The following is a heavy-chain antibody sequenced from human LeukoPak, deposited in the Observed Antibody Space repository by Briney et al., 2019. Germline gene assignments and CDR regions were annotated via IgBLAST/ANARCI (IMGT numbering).Heavy chain of an antibody. CDR3: ASTTLYYYDSSGYYAGFDY. J-gene: IGHJ4*02. CDR2: IYYSGST. Sequence: PSETLSPTCTVSGGSISSGGHYWSWIRQHPGKGLEWIGYIYYSGSTYYNPSLKSRVTISVDTSKNQFSLKLSSVTAADTAVYYCASTTLYYYDSSGYYAGFDYWGQGTLVTVSS. D-gene: IGHD3-22*01. CDR1: GGSISSGGHY. V-gene: IGHV4-31*03.